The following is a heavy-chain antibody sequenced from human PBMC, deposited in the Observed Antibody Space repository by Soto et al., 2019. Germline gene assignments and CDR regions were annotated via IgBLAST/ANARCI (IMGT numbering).Heavy chain of an antibody. Sequence: GGSLRLSCAASGFTFSSYAMSWVRQAPGKGLEWVSVISGSGGRTYYADSVKGRFTISRDNSKNTLYLQMNSLRAEDTAVYYCARDQKVADHYYYYGMDVWGQGTTVTVSS. J-gene: IGHJ6*02. CDR1: GFTFSSYA. CDR2: ISGSGGRT. V-gene: IGHV3-23*01. CDR3: ARDQKVADHYYYYGMDV. D-gene: IGHD5-12*01.